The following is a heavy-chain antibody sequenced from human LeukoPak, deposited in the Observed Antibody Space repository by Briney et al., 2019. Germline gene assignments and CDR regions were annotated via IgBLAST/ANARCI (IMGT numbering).Heavy chain of an antibody. J-gene: IGHJ4*02. D-gene: IGHD2-15*01. CDR1: GYTFIDYY. V-gene: IGHV1-2*02. CDR3: ARNFLWLVAANRDDRTDDY. Sequence: GASVKVSRKSSGYTFIDYYIHWVRQAPGQGLEWMGWINPNSGATKYAQKFQGRVTMTRDTSISTAYMELSRLRSDDTAVYYCARNFLWLVAANRDDRTDDYWGQGTLVTVSS. CDR2: INPNSGAT.